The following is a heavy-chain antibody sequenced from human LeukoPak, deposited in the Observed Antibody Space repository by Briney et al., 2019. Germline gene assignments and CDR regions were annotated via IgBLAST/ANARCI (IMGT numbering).Heavy chain of an antibody. V-gene: IGHV4-4*07. D-gene: IGHD6-13*01. J-gene: IGHJ5*02. CDR2: IYTSGST. Sequence: SETLSLTCTVSGGSISSYYWSWIRQPAGKGLEWVGRIYTSGSTNYNPSLKSRVTMSVDTSKNQFSLKLSSVTAADTAVYYCARAYSSSWYDSGLFDPWGQGTLVSVSS. CDR3: ARAYSSSWYDSGLFDP. CDR1: GGSISSYY.